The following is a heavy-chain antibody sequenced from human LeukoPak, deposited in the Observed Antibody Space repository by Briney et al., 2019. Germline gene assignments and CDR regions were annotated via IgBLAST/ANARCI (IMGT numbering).Heavy chain of an antibody. CDR2: LNPNSGDT. CDR1: GYTFTGYY. V-gene: IGHV1-2*02. CDR3: ARDFQGVPLWYYYMDV. D-gene: IGHD3-10*01. J-gene: IGHJ6*03. Sequence: ASVKVSCKASGYTFTGYYMHWVRQAPGQGLEWMGWLNPNSGDTNYAHKFQGRVTMTRDTSITTAYMELSRLRSDDTAVYYCARDFQGVPLWYYYMDVWGKGTTVTVSS.